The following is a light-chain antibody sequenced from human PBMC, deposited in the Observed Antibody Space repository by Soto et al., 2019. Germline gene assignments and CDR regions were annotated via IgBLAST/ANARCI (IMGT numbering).Light chain of an antibody. CDR3: ISYTGKSASYV. V-gene: IGLV2-14*01. CDR1: SGDVGAYNY. Sequence: ALAQPASVSGSPGQSITISCSGTSGDVGAYNYVAWYQQHPGKAPKLIIYEVTNRPSGVSYRFSASKSGNTASLTISGLHSEDEADYYCISYTGKSASYVFGTGTKVTVL. J-gene: IGLJ1*01. CDR2: EVT.